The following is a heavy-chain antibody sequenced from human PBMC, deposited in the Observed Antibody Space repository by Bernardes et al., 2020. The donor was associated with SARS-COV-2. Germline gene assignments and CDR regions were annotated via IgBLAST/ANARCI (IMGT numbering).Heavy chain of an antibody. CDR1: GFTFSSYW. J-gene: IGHJ4*02. CDR2: INTDGTTI. CDR3: TRAGNYYHSY. D-gene: IGHD1-26*01. V-gene: IGHV3-74*01. Sequence: GGSLRLSCAASGFTFSSYWMHWVRQGPGKGLVWVSRINTDGTTINYADSVRGRFTISRDNAKNTLYLQMNNLSPDDTAIYYCTRAGNYYHSYWGQGSLVTVSS.